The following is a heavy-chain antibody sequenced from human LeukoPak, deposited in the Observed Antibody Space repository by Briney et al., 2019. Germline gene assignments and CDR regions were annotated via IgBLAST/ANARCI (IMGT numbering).Heavy chain of an antibody. J-gene: IGHJ6*02. V-gene: IGHV1-8*01. CDR1: GYTFTSYD. CDR3: ARGGTLVRGVTVLSGMDV. D-gene: IGHD3-10*01. CDR2: MNLNSGNT. Sequence: VSVTVSCKASGYTFTSYDMNWVRQAPGQGLEWMAWMNLNSGNTGYARKFQGRVTMTRNTSISTAYMELSSLRSEDAAVYYCARGGTLVRGVTVLSGMDVWGQGTTVTVSS.